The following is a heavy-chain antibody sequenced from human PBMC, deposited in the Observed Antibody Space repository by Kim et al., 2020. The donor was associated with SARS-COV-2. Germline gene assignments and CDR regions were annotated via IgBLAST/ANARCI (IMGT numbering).Heavy chain of an antibody. CDR2: GNT. V-gene: IGHV1-3*01. Sequence: GNTKYSQKFQGGDTITRDTSASTAYMELSSLVSEDTAVYYCAGGRIFDYWGQGTLVTVSS. J-gene: IGHJ4*02. D-gene: IGHD3-16*01. CDR3: AGGRIFDY.